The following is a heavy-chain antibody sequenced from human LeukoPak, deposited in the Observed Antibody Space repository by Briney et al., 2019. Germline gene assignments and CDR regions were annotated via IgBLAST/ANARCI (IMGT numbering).Heavy chain of an antibody. J-gene: IGHJ4*02. CDR2: INPSGGST. CDR1: GYTFTTYY. Sequence: ASVKVSCKASGYTFTTYYMHWVRQAPGQGLEWMGIINPSGGSTSYAQKFQGRVTVTRDMSTSTVYMELSSLRSEGTAVYYCARATDGYNYSDYWGQGTLVTVSS. CDR3: ARATDGYNYSDY. V-gene: IGHV1-46*01. D-gene: IGHD5-24*01.